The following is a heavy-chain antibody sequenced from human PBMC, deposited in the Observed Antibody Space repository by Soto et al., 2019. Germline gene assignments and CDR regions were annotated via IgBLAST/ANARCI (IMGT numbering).Heavy chain of an antibody. CDR2: IYTSGST. Sequence: SETLSLTCTGPGCSISIHYWSLLRQPAGKGLEWIGRIYTSGSTNYNPSLKSRVTMSVDTSKNQFSLKLSSVTAADTAVYYCARDPGLGYRTNGVCLYGMDVWGRGTTVTVSS. CDR3: ARDPGLGYRTNGVCLYGMDV. D-gene: IGHD2-8*01. V-gene: IGHV4-4*07. J-gene: IGHJ6*02. CDR1: GCSISIHY.